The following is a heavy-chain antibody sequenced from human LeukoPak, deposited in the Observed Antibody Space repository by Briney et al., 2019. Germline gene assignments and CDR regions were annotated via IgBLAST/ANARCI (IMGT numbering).Heavy chain of an antibody. CDR1: GYTLTELS. Sequence: GASVKVSCKVSGYTLTELSMHWVRQAPGKGLEWMGGFDPEDGETIYAQKFQGRVTMTEDTSTDTAYMELSSLRSEDTAVYYCARNYYDFWSGYYTGYYYGMDVWGQGTTVTVSS. CDR3: ARNYYDFWSGYYTGYYYGMDV. V-gene: IGHV1-24*01. CDR2: FDPEDGET. D-gene: IGHD3-3*01. J-gene: IGHJ6*02.